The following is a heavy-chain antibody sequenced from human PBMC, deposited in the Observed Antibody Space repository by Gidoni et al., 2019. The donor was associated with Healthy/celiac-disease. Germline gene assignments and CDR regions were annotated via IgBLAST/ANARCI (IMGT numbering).Heavy chain of an antibody. D-gene: IGHD6-19*01. V-gene: IGHV3-7*01. J-gene: IGHJ4*02. CDR2: IKQDGSEK. CDR3: ARVSGWYLGEDY. CDR1: GVTFSSYW. Sequence: EVQLVESGGGLVQPGGSLRLSCAASGVTFSSYWMSWVRQAPGKGLEWVANIKQDGSEKSYVDSVKGRFTISRDNAKNSLYLQMNSLRAEDTAVYYCARVSGWYLGEDYWGQGNLVTVSS.